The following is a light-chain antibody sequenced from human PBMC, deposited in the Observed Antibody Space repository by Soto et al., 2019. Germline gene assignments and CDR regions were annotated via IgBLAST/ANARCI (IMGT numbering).Light chain of an antibody. CDR1: QSVASNQ. Sequence: EIVLTQSPDTLSLSPGERATLSCRASQSVASNQLAWYQHKSGQAPRLLIHGVFTRANGIPDRFSGSGSGTDFTLTISSLQPEDFALYYCQQYGGSPQTFGQGTKVDIK. V-gene: IGKV3-20*01. J-gene: IGKJ1*01. CDR3: QQYGGSPQT. CDR2: GVF.